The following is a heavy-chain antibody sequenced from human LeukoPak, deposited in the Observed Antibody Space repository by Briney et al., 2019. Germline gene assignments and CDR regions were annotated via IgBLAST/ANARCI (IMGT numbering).Heavy chain of an antibody. V-gene: IGHV3-33*01. CDR1: GFTFSSYG. J-gene: IGHJ4*02. D-gene: IGHD3-10*01. CDR2: IWYDGSNK. CDR3: ARDRFYGSGSDIFDY. Sequence: GGSLRLSCAASGFTFSSYGMHWVRQAPGKGLEWVAVIWYDGSNKYYADSVKGRFTISRDNSKNALYLQMNSLRAEDTAVYYCARDRFYGSGSDIFDYWGQGTLVTVSS.